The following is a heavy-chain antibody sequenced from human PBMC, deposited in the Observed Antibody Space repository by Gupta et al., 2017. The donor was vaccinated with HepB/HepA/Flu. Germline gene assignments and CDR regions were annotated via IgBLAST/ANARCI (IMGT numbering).Heavy chain of an antibody. Sequence: QVQLVESGGGVVQPGRSMRLSCAASGFTFSSYGMHWVRQAPGKGLEWVAVIWYDGSNKYYADSVKGRFTISRDNSKNTLYLQMNSLRAEDTAVYYCARDISGSLDYWGQGTLVTGSS. CDR2: IWYDGSNK. CDR1: GFTFSSYG. D-gene: IGHD1-26*01. J-gene: IGHJ4*02. V-gene: IGHV3-33*01. CDR3: ARDISGSLDY.